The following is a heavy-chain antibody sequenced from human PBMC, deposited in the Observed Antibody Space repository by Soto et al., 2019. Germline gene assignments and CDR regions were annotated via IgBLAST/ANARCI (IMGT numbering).Heavy chain of an antibody. CDR2: ITSGSDYI. CDR1: GFTFSSYT. J-gene: IGHJ4*02. V-gene: IGHV3-21*01. D-gene: IGHD3-10*01. CDR3: AKDLRDFDY. Sequence: PGGSLRLSCAASGFTFSSYTMNWVRQAPGKGLEWVAFITSGSDYIYYADPVKGRFTISRDDANNSLFLQMSSLRAEDTAVYYCAKDLRDFDYWGQGTLVTVSS.